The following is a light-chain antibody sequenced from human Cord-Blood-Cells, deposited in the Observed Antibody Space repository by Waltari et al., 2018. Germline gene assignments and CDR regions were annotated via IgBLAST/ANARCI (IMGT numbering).Light chain of an antibody. CDR1: STDVRSYNL. V-gene: IGLV2-23*01. CDR3: CSYASSTTVV. CDR2: EGS. Sequence: SALPQPAPASGSPRQSITISCTGTSTDVRSYNLVSWYQQHPAKAPKVMIYEGSKRPSGVSKLFAATKAGNMASMISSGLQAEDDDDYYCCSYASSTTVVFGGGTKLTVL. J-gene: IGLJ2*01.